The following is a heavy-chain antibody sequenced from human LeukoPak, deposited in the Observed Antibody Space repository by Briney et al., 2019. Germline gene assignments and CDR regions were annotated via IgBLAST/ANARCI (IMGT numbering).Heavy chain of an antibody. CDR3: ARGYSSGYRIDY. CDR2: INGDGSST. CDR1: GFTFGTYW. D-gene: IGHD3-22*01. Sequence: GGSLRLSCAASGFTFGTYWMHWVRQAPGKGLVWVSRINGDGSSTCYADSVKGRFTISRDNAKNTVYLQMDSLRAEDTAVFYCARGYSSGYRIDYWGQGTLVTVSS. J-gene: IGHJ4*02. V-gene: IGHV3-74*01.